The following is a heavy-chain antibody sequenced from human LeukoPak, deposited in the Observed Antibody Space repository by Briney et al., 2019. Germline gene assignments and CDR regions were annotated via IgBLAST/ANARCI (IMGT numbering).Heavy chain of an antibody. D-gene: IGHD6-25*01. CDR1: GVSISSGSYY. V-gene: IGHV4-39*01. CDR3: AKSGGYGLIDY. J-gene: IGHJ4*01. CDR2: IYSSGST. Sequence: PSETLSLTCNVSGVSISSGSYYWGWIRQPPGKGLEWIGSIYSSGSTYYNSSLKSRVTISIDTSKNQVSLKMSSVTAADTAVYYCAKSGGYGLIDYWGQGTLVTVSS.